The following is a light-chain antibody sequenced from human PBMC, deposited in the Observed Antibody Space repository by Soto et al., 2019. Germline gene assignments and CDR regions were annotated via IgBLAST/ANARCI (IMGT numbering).Light chain of an antibody. CDR3: SSYTNSSPFV. Sequence: QSALTQPASVSGSPGQSITISCTGTSSDVGGYNYVSWYQQHPGKAPKLMIYDVSNRPSGVSNRFSGSKSGKTASLTISGLQAEDEADYYCSSYTNSSPFVFGTGTKVTVL. J-gene: IGLJ1*01. CDR2: DVS. V-gene: IGLV2-14*03. CDR1: SSDVGGYNY.